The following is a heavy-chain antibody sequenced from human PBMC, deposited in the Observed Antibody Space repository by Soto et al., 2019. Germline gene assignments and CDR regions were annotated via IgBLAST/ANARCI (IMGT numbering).Heavy chain of an antibody. D-gene: IGHD1-26*01. Sequence: SETLSLTCTVSGGSISNSYWSWIRQSPEKGLEWIGYIYSSGSTNYNPSLNSRVTISVDTSKNQFSLKLSSLSAADTAVYYCANLVGPGGIPGGMDVWGQGTSVTVSS. CDR3: ANLVGPGGIPGGMDV. V-gene: IGHV4-59*08. CDR2: IYSSGST. J-gene: IGHJ6*02. CDR1: GGSISNSY.